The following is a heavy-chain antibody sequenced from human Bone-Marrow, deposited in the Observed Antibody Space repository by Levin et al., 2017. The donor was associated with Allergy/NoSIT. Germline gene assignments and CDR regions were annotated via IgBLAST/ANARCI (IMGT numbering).Heavy chain of an antibody. Sequence: GESLKISCAVSGFNVDEYGMSWVRQAPGKGLEWLSDINWSGGGKGYADSVKGRFTISRDNAGNSLHLHMNSLRADDTAVYYCARESGHYYGLDVWGQGTTVTVSS. CDR2: INWSGGGK. CDR1: GFNVDEYG. V-gene: IGHV3-20*04. D-gene: IGHD3-3*01. CDR3: ARESGHYYGLDV. J-gene: IGHJ6*02.